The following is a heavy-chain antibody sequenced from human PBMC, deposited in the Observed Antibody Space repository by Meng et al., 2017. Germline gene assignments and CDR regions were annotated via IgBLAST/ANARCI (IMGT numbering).Heavy chain of an antibody. V-gene: IGHV1-18*01. J-gene: IGHJ4*02. Sequence: QGQLVRSGAEVTKPGASVQVSCDASAYTLSSDGFSWVRQAPGQGLEWLGWINTYNGKTDYAHKFQDRVTLTTDTFTNTAYMELRSLRSDDTAVYYCATRGNPYLNCWGQGTLVTVSS. CDR2: INTYNGKT. CDR1: AYTLSSDG. CDR3: ATRGNPYLNC.